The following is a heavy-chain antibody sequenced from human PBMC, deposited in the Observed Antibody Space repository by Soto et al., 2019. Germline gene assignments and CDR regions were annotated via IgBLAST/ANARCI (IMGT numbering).Heavy chain of an antibody. CDR1: GASISSYY. CDR3: ARDPNIVATMGSIYYYYGMDV. V-gene: IGHV3-7*01. D-gene: IGHD5-12*01. J-gene: IGHJ6*02. Sequence: ETLSLTCTVSGASISSYYWSWIRQPPGKGLEWVANIKQDGSEKYYVDSVEGRFTISRDNAKNSLYLQMNSLRAEDTAVYYCARDPNIVATMGSIYYYYGMDVWGQGTTVTVSS. CDR2: IKQDGSEK.